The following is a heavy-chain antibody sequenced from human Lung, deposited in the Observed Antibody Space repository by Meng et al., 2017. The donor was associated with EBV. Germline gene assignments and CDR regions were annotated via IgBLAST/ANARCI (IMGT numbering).Heavy chain of an antibody. Sequence: QLQLQGPGLGLAKPSQSLSLTVTVSGGSSSSGGYYWSWLRQHPGKGLEWIGYIYYSGSTYYTPSLKSRVTISVDTSKNQFSLKLSSVTAADTAVYYCAATVNDGYFDYWGQGTLVTVSS. CDR1: GGSSSSGGYY. J-gene: IGHJ4*02. CDR2: IYYSGST. D-gene: IGHD4-11*01. V-gene: IGHV4-31*03. CDR3: AATVNDGYFDY.